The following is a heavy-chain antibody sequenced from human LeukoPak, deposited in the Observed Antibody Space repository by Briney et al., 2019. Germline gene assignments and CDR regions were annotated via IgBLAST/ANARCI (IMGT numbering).Heavy chain of an antibody. CDR1: GGSISSYY. CDR2: IYYSGST. D-gene: IGHD5-12*01. J-gene: IGHJ4*02. Sequence: SETLSLTWTVSGGSISSYYWSWIRQPPGKGLEWIGYIYYSGSTNYNPSLKSRVTISVDTSKNQFSLKLSSVTAADTAVYYCARLLRGYDNPYDYWGQGTLVTVSS. V-gene: IGHV4-59*08. CDR3: ARLLRGYDNPYDY.